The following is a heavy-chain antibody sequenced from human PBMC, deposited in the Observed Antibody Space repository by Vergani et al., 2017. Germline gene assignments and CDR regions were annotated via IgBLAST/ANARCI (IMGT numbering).Heavy chain of an antibody. J-gene: IGHJ6*02. Sequence: EVQLVESGGVVVQPGGSLRLSCAASGFTFDDYNMHWGRQAPGKGLEWVSLISLDGGSTYYADSVKSRFTISRDNSKNSLYLQMNSLRTEETALYYCVKDISGWPEYYYYYYGMDVWGQGTTVTVSS. CDR1: GFTFDDYN. CDR3: VKDISGWPEYYYYYYGMDV. V-gene: IGHV3-43*01. D-gene: IGHD6-19*01. CDR2: ISLDGGST.